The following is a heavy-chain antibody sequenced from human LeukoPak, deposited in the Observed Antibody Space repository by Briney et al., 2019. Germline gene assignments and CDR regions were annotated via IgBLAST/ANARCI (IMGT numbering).Heavy chain of an antibody. CDR3: ARHPGSCELDY. D-gene: IGHD1-26*01. CDR1: GYSFPIYW. J-gene: IGHJ4*02. CDR2: IYPGDSDT. V-gene: IGHV5-51*01. Sequence: GESLKISCKGSGYSFPIYWIGWVRQMPGKGVEWMGIIYPGDSDTRYSPSFQGQVTISADKSISTAYLQWSSLKASDTAMYYCARHPGSCELDYWGQGTLVTVSS.